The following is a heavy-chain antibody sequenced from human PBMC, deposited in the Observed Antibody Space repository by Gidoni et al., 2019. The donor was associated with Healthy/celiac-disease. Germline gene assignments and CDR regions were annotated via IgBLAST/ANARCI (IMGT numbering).Heavy chain of an antibody. CDR2: IIPIFGTA. J-gene: IGHJ5*02. CDR3: ASSTPPAVVPAAYPNWFDP. V-gene: IGHV1-69*06. D-gene: IGHD2-2*01. CDR1: GGTFSSYA. Sequence: QVQLVQSGAEVKKPGSSVKVSCKASGGTFSSYAISWVRQAPGQGLEWMGGIIPIFGTANYAQKFQGRVTITADKSTSTAYMELSSLRSEDTAVYYCASSTPPAVVPAAYPNWFDPWGQGTLVTVSS.